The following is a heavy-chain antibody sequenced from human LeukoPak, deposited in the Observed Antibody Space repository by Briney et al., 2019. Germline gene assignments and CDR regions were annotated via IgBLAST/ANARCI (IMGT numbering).Heavy chain of an antibody. J-gene: IGHJ4*02. D-gene: IGHD1-26*01. CDR3: ARDPGGSGSYLLDY. CDR1: GYTFTGYY. Sequence: GASVKVSCKASGYTFTGYYMHWVRQAPGQGLEWVGWINPNSGGTNYAQKFQGRVTMTRDTSISTAYMELSRLRSDDTAVYYCARDPGGSGSYLLDYWGQGTLVTVSS. V-gene: IGHV1-2*02. CDR2: INPNSGGT.